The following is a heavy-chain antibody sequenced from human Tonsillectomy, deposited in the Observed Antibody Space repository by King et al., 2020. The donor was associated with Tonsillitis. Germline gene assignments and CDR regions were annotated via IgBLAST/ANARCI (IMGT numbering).Heavy chain of an antibody. V-gene: IGHV2-26*01. CDR2: IFSYDEK. Sequence: QLTLKESGPVLVKPTETLTLTCTVSGFSLSNPRMGVSWIRQPPGKALEWLAHIFSYDEKSYSTSLKNRLTISKATPAGQVVLAMTNGDPVDTATYYCARMMGARYLEWHYYMDVWGNGTTVTVSS. J-gene: IGHJ6*03. CDR1: GFSLSNPRMG. D-gene: IGHD3-3*01. CDR3: ARMMGARYLEWHYYMDV.